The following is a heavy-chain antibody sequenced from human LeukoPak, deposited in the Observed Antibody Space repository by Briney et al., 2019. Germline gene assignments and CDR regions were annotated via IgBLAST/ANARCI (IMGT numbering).Heavy chain of an antibody. V-gene: IGHV3-30*03. CDR1: GFTFSSHG. CDR2: ISYDGSNK. CDR3: ASTYYYDSSSLGAFDI. Sequence: GGSLRLSCAASGFTFSSHGMHWVHQAPGKGLEWVAVISYDGSNKYYADSVKGRFTISRDNARNSLYLQMNSLIAEDTALYYCASTYYYDSSSLGAFDIWGQGTMVTVSS. D-gene: IGHD3-22*01. J-gene: IGHJ3*02.